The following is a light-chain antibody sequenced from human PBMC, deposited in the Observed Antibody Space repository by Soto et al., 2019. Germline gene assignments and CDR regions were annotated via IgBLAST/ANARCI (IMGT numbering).Light chain of an antibody. J-gene: IGLJ1*01. V-gene: IGLV9-49*01. CDR3: GADHGSGSNFVYV. CDR2: VGTGGIVG. Sequence: QAVVTQPPSASASLGASVTLTCTLSSGYSNYKVDWYQQRPGKGPRFVMRVGTGGIVGSKGDGIPDRFSVLGSGLNRYLTIKNIQGEDESDYHCGADHGSGSNFVYVFGTGTKLTVL. CDR1: SGYSNYK.